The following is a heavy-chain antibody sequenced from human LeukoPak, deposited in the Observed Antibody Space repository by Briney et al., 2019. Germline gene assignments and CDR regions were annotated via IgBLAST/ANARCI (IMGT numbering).Heavy chain of an antibody. CDR3: ARGNDSSGYYKGMNFDY. V-gene: IGHV3-48*04. Sequence: GGSLRLSCAASGFTFSSYSMNWVRQAPGKGLEWVSSISSSSSTIYYADSVKGRFTISRDNAKNSLYLQMNSLRAEDTAVYYCARGNDSSGYYKGMNFDYWGQGTLVTVSS. CDR1: GFTFSSYS. CDR2: ISSSSSTI. J-gene: IGHJ4*02. D-gene: IGHD3-22*01.